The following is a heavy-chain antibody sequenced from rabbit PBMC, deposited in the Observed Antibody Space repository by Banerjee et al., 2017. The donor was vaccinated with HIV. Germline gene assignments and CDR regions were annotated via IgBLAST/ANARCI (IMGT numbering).Heavy chain of an antibody. CDR3: ARGLVMLSL. J-gene: IGHJ3*01. V-gene: IGHV1S43*01. Sequence: QEQLEESGGGLVKPGGTLTLTCKASGIDFSGYYHVCWVRQAPGKGLELIACIYSSNGDKWYASWAKGRFTISRTSSTTVTLQMTSLTAADTATYFCARGLVMLSLWGQGTLVTVS. CDR1: GIDFSGYYH. D-gene: IGHD6-1*01. CDR2: IYSSNGDK.